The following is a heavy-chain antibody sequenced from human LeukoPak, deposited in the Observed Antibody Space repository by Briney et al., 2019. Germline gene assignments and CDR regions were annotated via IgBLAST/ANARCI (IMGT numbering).Heavy chain of an antibody. CDR1: GGSFGGYY. V-gene: IGHV4-34*01. CDR2: INHSGST. D-gene: IGHD3-22*01. CDR3: ARDRDGGYYDY. J-gene: IGHJ4*02. Sequence: SETLSLTCAVYGGSFGGYYWSWIRQPPGNGLEWIGEINHSGSTNYNPSLKSRVTISVDTSKNQFSLKLSSVTAADTAVYYCARDRDGGYYDYWGQGTLVTVSS.